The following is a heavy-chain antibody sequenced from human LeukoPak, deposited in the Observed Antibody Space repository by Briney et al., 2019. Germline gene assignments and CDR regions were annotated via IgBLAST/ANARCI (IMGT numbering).Heavy chain of an antibody. V-gene: IGHV3-23*01. D-gene: IGHD5-18*01. CDR1: GFTFNTYA. J-gene: IGHJ4*02. Sequence: PGGSLRLSCAASGFTFNTYAMNWVRQAPGKGLEWVSAISGSGDSTYYADSVKGRFTISRDNSRNTLSLQMNSLRADDTAVFYCAKELREGRFTAMVQIDYWGQGTLVTASS. CDR2: ISGSGDST. CDR3: AKELREGRFTAMVQIDY.